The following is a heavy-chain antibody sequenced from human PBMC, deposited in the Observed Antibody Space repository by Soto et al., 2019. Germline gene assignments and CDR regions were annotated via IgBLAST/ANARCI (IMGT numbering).Heavy chain of an antibody. Sequence: EVQLVESGGGLVQPGGSLRLSCAASGFTFSSYSMSWVRQAPGKGLEWVSYISSSSSTIYYADPVKGRFTISRDNAKNSLYLQMNSLRDEDTAVYYCAREIPSRGAGWFDPWGQGTLVTVSS. CDR2: ISSSSSTI. CDR1: GFTFSSYS. V-gene: IGHV3-48*02. CDR3: AREIPSRGAGWFDP. D-gene: IGHD3-16*01. J-gene: IGHJ5*02.